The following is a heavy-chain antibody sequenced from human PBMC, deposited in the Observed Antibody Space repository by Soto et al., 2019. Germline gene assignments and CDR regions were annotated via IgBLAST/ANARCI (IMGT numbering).Heavy chain of an antibody. V-gene: IGHV1-8*01. J-gene: IGHJ5*02. CDR1: GYTFTSYD. CDR3: ARDYDFWSGYYNWFDP. CDR2: MNPNSGNT. Sequence: AASVTVSCQASGYTFTSYDINWVRQATGQGFEWMGWMNPNSGNTGYAQKFQGRVTITADESTSTAYMELSSLRSEDTAVYYCARDYDFWSGYYNWFDPWGQGTLVTVSS. D-gene: IGHD3-3*01.